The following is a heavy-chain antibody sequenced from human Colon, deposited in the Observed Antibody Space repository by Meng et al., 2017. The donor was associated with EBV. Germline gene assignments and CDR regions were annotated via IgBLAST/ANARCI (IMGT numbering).Heavy chain of an antibody. CDR2: IYYSGST. CDR3: ASLYGDSSVWYLDL. J-gene: IGHJ2*01. D-gene: IGHD4-17*01. Sequence: QVQRQESGPGRVKPSQPLSLTCTVSGGSISSGNHYWSWIRQHPGKGLEYIGYIYYSGSTYYNPSLKSRVIISVDTSKNQFSLRLNSVTAADTAVYYCASLYGDSSVWYLDLWGRGTLVTVSS. V-gene: IGHV4-31*03. CDR1: GGSISSGNHY.